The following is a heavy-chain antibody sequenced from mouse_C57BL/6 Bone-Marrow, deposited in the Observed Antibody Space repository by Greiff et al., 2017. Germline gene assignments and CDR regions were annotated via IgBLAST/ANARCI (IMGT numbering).Heavy chain of an antibody. CDR3: ARRRAMDD. D-gene: IGHD3-3*01. V-gene: IGHV1-50*01. CDR1: GYTFTSYW. Sequence: QVQLQQPGAELVKPGASVKLSCKASGYTFTSYWMQWVKQRPGQGLEWIGEIDPSDSYTNYNQKFKGKATLTVDTSSSTAYMQLSSLTSEDSAVYYCARRRAMDDWGQGTSVTVSS. J-gene: IGHJ4*01. CDR2: IDPSDSYT.